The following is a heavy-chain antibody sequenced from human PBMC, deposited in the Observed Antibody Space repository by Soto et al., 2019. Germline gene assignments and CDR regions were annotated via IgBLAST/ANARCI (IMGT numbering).Heavy chain of an antibody. CDR3: ARSVSSSGWRQWGMDV. V-gene: IGHV1-69*01. Sequence: QVQLVQSGAEVKKPGSSVKVSCKASGGTFSSYAISWVRQAPGQGLEWMGGYIPIFGTANYAQTFQGKGTITAHESTSTAYMELSSLRSEDTAVYYCARSVSSSGWRQWGMDVWGQGTTVTVSS. CDR2: YIPIFGTA. D-gene: IGHD6-19*01. J-gene: IGHJ6*01. CDR1: GGTFSSYA.